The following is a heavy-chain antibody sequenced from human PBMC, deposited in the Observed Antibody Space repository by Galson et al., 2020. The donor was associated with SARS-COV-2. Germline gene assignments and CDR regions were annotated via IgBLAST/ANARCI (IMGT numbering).Heavy chain of an antibody. CDR1: GFTFSSYS. J-gene: IGHJ4*02. Sequence: GGSLRLSCAASGFTFSSYSMNWVRQAPGKGLEWVSSISSSSSYIYYADSVKGRFTISRDNAKNSLYLQMNSLRAEDTAVYYCAREYSSGPYGYFDYWGQGTLVTVSS. CDR2: ISSSSSYI. V-gene: IGHV3-21*01. CDR3: AREYSSGPYGYFDY. D-gene: IGHD6-19*01.